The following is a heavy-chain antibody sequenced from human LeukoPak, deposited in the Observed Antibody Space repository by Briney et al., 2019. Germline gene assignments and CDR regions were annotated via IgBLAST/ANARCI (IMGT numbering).Heavy chain of an antibody. CDR3: ARGPISVYYDFWSGGDAFDI. J-gene: IGHJ3*02. V-gene: IGHV3-21*01. CDR2: ISSSSSYI. Sequence: GGSLRLSCAASGFTFSSYSMNWVRQAPGKGLEWVSSISSSSSYIYYADSVKGRFTISRDNAKNSLYLQMNSLRAEDTAVYYCARGPISVYYDFWSGGDAFDIWGQGTMVTVSS. CDR1: GFTFSSYS. D-gene: IGHD3-3*01.